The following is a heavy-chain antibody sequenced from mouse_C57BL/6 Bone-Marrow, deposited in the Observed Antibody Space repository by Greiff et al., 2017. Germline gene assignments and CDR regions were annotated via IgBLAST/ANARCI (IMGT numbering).Heavy chain of an antibody. CDR1: GYTFTSYW. J-gene: IGHJ3*01. CDR2: IYPGNSDT. V-gene: IGHV1-5*01. D-gene: IGHD2-4*01. CDR3: TRRGLRLDFFAY. Sequence: DVKFEESGTVLARPGASVKMSCKTSGYTFTSYWMHWVKQRPGQGLEWIGAIYPGNSDTSYNQKFKGKAKLTAVTSASTAYMELSSLTNEDSAVYYCTRRGLRLDFFAYWGQGTLVTVSA.